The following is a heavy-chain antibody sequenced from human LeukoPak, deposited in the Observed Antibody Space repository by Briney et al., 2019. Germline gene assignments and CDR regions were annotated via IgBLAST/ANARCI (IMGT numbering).Heavy chain of an antibody. CDR3: AKDTSIGRYCTNGVCSPFDY. V-gene: IGHV3-23*01. D-gene: IGHD2-8*01. J-gene: IGHJ4*02. CDR2: ISDTGATT. CDR1: GFTFSSYA. Sequence: GGSLRLSCAGSGFTFSSYAMSWVRQAPGKGLEWVSAISDTGATTYDADSVKGRFTTSRDNSRSTLYLQMNSLRAEDTALYYCAKDTSIGRYCTNGVCSPFDYWGQGTLVTVSS.